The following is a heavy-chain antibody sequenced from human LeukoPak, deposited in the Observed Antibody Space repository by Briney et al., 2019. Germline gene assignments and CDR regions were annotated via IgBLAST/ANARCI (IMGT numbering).Heavy chain of an antibody. CDR1: GGSFSGYY. V-gene: IGHV4-34*01. Sequence: SETLSLTCAVYGGSFSGYYWSWIRQPPGKGLEWIGSIYYSGSTYYNPSLKSRVTISVDTSKNQFSLKLSSVTAADTAVYYCARCKLGGVDYWGQGTLVTVSS. CDR3: ARCKLGGVDY. D-gene: IGHD1-7*01. CDR2: IYYSGST. J-gene: IGHJ4*02.